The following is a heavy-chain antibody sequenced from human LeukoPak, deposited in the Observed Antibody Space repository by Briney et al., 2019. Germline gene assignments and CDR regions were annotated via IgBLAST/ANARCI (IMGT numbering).Heavy chain of an antibody. CDR1: GYSFTNYA. Sequence: ASVKVSCKASGYSFTNYAMNWVRQAPGQGLEWMGWINPNRGGTNYAQKFQGRVIMTWDTSISTASMELSRLRSDDTAVYYCSRGPHWDPHFDFWGQGTLVTVSS. V-gene: IGHV1-2*02. D-gene: IGHD7-27*01. CDR3: SRGPHWDPHFDF. CDR2: INPNRGGT. J-gene: IGHJ4*02.